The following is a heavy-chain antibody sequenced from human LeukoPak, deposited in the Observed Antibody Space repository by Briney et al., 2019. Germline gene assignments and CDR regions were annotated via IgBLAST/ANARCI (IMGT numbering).Heavy chain of an antibody. CDR1: GFTFDDYA. D-gene: IGHD2-15*01. CDR2: ISWNSGSI. Sequence: PGGSLRLSCAASGFTFDDYAMHWVRQAPGKGLEWVSGISWNSGSIGYADSVKGRFTISRDNAKNSLYLQMNSLRAEDTALYYCAKDIRPCSGGSCYSGAIPAFDYWGQGTLVTVSS. CDR3: AKDIRPCSGGSCYSGAIPAFDY. V-gene: IGHV3-9*01. J-gene: IGHJ4*02.